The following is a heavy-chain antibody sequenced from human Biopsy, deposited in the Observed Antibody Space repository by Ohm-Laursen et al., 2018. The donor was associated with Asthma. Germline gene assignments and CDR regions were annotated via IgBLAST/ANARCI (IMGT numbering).Heavy chain of an antibody. CDR2: ISYSGNT. CDR3: AALCRAPACPFGS. CDR1: GGSMISGDYF. D-gene: IGHD3-3*01. V-gene: IGHV4-31*03. Sequence: TLSLTCTVSGGSMISGDYFWSWIRQHPGKGLEWVGYISYSGNTYYNPSLKSRVSISVDTSKNQYSLNLKTVTAAVTAVYCCAALCRAPACPFGSWGQGTLVTVSS. J-gene: IGHJ5*02.